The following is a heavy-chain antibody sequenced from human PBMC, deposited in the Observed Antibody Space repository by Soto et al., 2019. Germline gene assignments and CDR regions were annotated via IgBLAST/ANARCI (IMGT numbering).Heavy chain of an antibody. CDR3: TRAGVTIFGVVLDYSGMDV. J-gene: IGHJ6*02. CDR2: ISTRGSTK. Sequence: GGSLRLSCAASGFTFSSYEMNWVRQAPGKGLEWVSYISTRGSTKYYADSVKGRFTISRDDAKNSLYLQMNSLRVEDTAVYYCTRAGVTIFGVVLDYSGMDVWGQGTTVTVS. D-gene: IGHD3-3*01. V-gene: IGHV3-48*03. CDR1: GFTFSSYE.